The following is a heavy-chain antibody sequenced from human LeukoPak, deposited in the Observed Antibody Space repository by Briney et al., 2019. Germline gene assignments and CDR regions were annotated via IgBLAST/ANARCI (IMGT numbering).Heavy chain of an antibody. CDR2: ISGSGGST. CDR1: GFTFSSYA. Sequence: GGSLRLSCAASGFTFSSYAMSWVRQAPGKGLEWVSAISGSGGSTYYADSVKGRFTISRDNSKNTLYLQMNSLRAEDTAVYYCALSGILTGYLDAFDIWGQGTMVTVSS. D-gene: IGHD3-9*01. CDR3: ALSGILTGYLDAFDI. V-gene: IGHV3-23*01. J-gene: IGHJ3*02.